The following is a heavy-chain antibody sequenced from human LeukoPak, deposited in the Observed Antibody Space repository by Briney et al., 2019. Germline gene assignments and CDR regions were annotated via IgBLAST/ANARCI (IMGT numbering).Heavy chain of an antibody. J-gene: IGHJ4*02. D-gene: IGHD6-19*01. CDR1: GGSIGGDY. CDR3: AKYGKSGWSIDN. Sequence: PSETLSLTCTVSGGSIGGDYWTWIRQPPGKGLQYIEYIYHTGATNYNPSLKSRVTMSVDTSKNQFSLKLNSVTAADTAVYFCAKYGKSGWSIDNWGQGTLVTVSS. V-gene: IGHV4-59*08. CDR2: IYHTGAT.